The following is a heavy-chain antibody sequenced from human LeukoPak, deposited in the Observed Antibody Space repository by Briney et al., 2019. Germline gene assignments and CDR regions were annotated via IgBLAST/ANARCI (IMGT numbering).Heavy chain of an antibody. D-gene: IGHD1-26*01. CDR2: INRTGGSK. V-gene: IGHV3-64*01. CDR3: AREALGAAIDY. CDR1: GFTFSRYA. J-gene: IGHJ4*02. Sequence: GGSLRLSCAASGFTFSRYAMHWVRQAPGKGLEYVSAINRTGGSKYYGNSVKGRFTISRDNSKNTLYLQLGSLRAEDMAVYYCAREALGAAIDYWGQGTLVTVSS.